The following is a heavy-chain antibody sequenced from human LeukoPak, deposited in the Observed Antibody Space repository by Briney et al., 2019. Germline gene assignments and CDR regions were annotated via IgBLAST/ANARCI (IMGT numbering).Heavy chain of an antibody. J-gene: IGHJ6*02. V-gene: IGHV1-58*01. D-gene: IGHD5-12*01. Sequence: ASVKVSCKASGFTFTSSAVQWVRQARGQRLEWIGWIVVGSGNTNYAQKFQERVTITRDMSTSTAYMELSSLRSEDTAVYYCARDRDIVATIDHYYYYYYGMDVWGQGTTVTVSS. CDR3: ARDRDIVATIDHYYYYYYGMDV. CDR2: IVVGSGNT. CDR1: GFTFTSSA.